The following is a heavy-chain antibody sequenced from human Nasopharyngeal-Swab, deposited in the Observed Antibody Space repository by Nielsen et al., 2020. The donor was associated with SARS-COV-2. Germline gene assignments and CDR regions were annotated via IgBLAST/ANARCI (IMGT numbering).Heavy chain of an antibody. V-gene: IGHV3-9*01. CDR2: ISWNSGSI. D-gene: IGHD2-15*01. J-gene: IGHJ6*02. CDR3: AKVVAAHYYYYGMDV. Sequence: PGKGLEWVSGISWNSGSIGYADSVKGRFTISRDNAKNSLYLQMNSLRAEDTALYYCAKVVAAHYYYYGMDVWGQGTTVTSP.